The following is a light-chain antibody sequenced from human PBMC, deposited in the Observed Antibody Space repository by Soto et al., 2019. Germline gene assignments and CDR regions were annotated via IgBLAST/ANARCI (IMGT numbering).Light chain of an antibody. J-gene: IGLJ2*01. Sequence: QSALTQPASVSGSPGQSITISCTGTSSDVGNYNLVSWYQQHPGKVPKLMIYEGNKRPSGVSNRFSGSKSGNTASLTISGLQAEDEADYYCCSYAGTSTFVLFGGGTKLTVL. CDR3: CSYAGTSTFVL. V-gene: IGLV2-23*01. CDR2: EGN. CDR1: SSDVGNYNL.